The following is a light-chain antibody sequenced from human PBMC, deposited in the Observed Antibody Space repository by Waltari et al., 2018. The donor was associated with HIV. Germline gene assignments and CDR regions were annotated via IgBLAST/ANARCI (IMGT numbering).Light chain of an antibody. V-gene: IGLV2-14*01. Sequence: QSALTQPASMSGSPGQSITISCMGSSTDPYRDNYVAWHQHYPGKAPKLCLYGGKNRPSGVSWRFSGSKSGNTASLTISGLQPEYEAHYYCSSYTSSSTLDVIFGGGTKLTVL. CDR2: GGK. CDR3: SSYTSSSTLDVI. CDR1: STDPYRDNY. J-gene: IGLJ2*01.